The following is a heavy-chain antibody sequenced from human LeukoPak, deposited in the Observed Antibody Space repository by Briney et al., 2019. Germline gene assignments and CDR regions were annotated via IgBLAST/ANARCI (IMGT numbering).Heavy chain of an antibody. CDR1: GGSISSSSYY. CDR3: AGGYYGSGSYDY. CDR2: IYYSGST. Sequence: SETLSLTCTVSGGSISSSSYYWGWIRQPPGKGLEWIGSIYYSGSTYYNPSLKSRVTISVDTSKNQFSLKLSSVTAADTAVYYCAGGYYGSGSYDYWGQGTLVTVSS. J-gene: IGHJ4*02. D-gene: IGHD3-10*01. V-gene: IGHV4-39*01.